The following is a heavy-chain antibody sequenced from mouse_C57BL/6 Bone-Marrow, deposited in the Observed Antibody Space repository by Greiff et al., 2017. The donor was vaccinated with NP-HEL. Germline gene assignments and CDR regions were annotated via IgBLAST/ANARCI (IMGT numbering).Heavy chain of an antibody. CDR3: TGRGSQGAMDY. J-gene: IGHJ4*01. CDR1: GFTFSNYW. CDR2: IRLKSDNYAT. D-gene: IGHD1-1*01. Sequence: EVMLVESGGGLVQPGGSMKLSCVASGFTFSNYWMNWVRQSPEKGLEWVAQIRLKSDNYATHYAESVKGRFTISRDESKSSVYLQMNNLMAEDTGIYYCTGRGSQGAMDYWGQGTSVTVSS. V-gene: IGHV6-3*01.